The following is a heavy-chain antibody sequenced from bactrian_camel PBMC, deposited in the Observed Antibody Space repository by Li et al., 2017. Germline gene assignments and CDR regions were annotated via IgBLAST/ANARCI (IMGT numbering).Heavy chain of an antibody. Sequence: VQLVESGGGSVQIGGSTTLACEASRGFNDARAEWGWFRQAPGAQCEMVASISPDGKKYADSVEHRFTISRGNAKKTVYLQMYDLRPEDSATYYCASTVGWFGGSSLDKSKYRYWGQGTQVTVS. CDR3: ASTVGWFGGSSLDKSKYRY. J-gene: IGHJ4*01. V-gene: IGHV3S53*01. CDR2: ISPDGK. CDR1: NDARAEW. D-gene: IGHD5*01.